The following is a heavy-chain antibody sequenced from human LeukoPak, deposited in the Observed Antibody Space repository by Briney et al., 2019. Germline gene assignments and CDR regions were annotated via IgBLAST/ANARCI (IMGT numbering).Heavy chain of an antibody. Sequence: GGSLRLSCAASGFTFSTYGMHWVRQAPGKGLEWVAVISYDGSNKYYADSVKGRFTISRDNSKNTLYLQMNSLRAEDTAVYYCADREYHLPALYWGQGTLVTVSS. D-gene: IGHD2-2*01. CDR3: ADREYHLPALY. CDR1: GFTFSTYG. CDR2: ISYDGSNK. V-gene: IGHV3-30*03. J-gene: IGHJ4*02.